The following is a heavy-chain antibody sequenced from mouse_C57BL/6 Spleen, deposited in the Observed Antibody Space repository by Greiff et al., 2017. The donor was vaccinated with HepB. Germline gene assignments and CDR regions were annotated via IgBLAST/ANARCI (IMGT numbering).Heavy chain of an antibody. CDR1: GYAFSSYW. CDR3: ARTYYYSNPWFAY. J-gene: IGHJ3*01. CDR2: IYPGDGDT. D-gene: IGHD2-5*01. V-gene: IGHV1-80*01. Sequence: QVQLQQSGAELVKPGASVKISCKASGYAFSSYWMNWVKQRPGKGLEWIGQIYPGDGDTNYNGKFKGKATLTADKSSSTAYMQLSSLTSEDSAVYFCARTYYYSNPWFAYWGQGTLVTVSA.